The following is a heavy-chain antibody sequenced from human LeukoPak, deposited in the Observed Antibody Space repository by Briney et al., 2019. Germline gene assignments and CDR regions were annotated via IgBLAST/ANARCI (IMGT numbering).Heavy chain of an antibody. CDR3: ARRSSTLDY. J-gene: IGHJ4*02. D-gene: IGHD2-2*01. CDR1: GESFSGYY. V-gene: IGHV4-34*01. CDR2: INQSGSA. Sequence: PSGTLSLTCAVYGESFSGYYWSWIRQTPGKGLEWIGEINQSGSANYNPSLKSRVTILVDTSKNQFSLKLSSVTAADTAVYYCARRSSTLDYWGQGTPVTVSS.